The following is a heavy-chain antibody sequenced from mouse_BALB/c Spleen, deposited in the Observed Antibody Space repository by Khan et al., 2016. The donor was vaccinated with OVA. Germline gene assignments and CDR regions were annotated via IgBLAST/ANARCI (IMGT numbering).Heavy chain of an antibody. CDR1: GYSITSDYA. CDR2: ISYSGNT. J-gene: IGHJ2*01. CDR3: ARVYGGDFDY. Sequence: EVQLQESGPGLVKPSQSLSLTCTVTGYSITSDYAWNWIRQFPGNKLEWMGYISYSGNTNYNPSLKSRISITRATSENQFFLQLNSVTTEDTATDYCARVYGGDFDYWGQGTTLTVSS. D-gene: IGHD1-1*01. V-gene: IGHV3-2*02.